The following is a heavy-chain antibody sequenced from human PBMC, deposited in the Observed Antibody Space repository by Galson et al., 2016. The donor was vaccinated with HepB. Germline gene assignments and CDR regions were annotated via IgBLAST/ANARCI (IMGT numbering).Heavy chain of an antibody. V-gene: IGHV4-39*07. J-gene: IGHJ5*02. CDR3: ARGPCGGGGCYWGTYIRFDP. CDR1: GGSINNISYY. Sequence: SETLSLTCTVSGGSINNISYYWGWIRQPPGKGLEWIGSIYYNGRTFYNPSLKSRVTISVDTSKTQFSLKLSSVTAADTAVYSCARGPCGGGGCYWGTYIRFDPWGQGTLVTVSS. CDR2: IYYNGRT. D-gene: IGHD2-15*01.